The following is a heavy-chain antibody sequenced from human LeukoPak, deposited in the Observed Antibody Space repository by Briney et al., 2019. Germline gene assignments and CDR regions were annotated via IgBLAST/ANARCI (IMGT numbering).Heavy chain of an antibody. CDR1: DASISGYY. Sequence: SETLSLTCTVSDASISGYYWSWIRQPPGKGLEWIGSIHFSGSTNYNPSLRSRVTISVDTSKNQLSLKLSSVTAADTAVYYCARGPYTANVLRYFDWGQGTLVTVSS. J-gene: IGHJ4*02. CDR3: ARGPYTANVLRYFD. CDR2: IHFSGST. V-gene: IGHV4-59*01. D-gene: IGHD3-9*01.